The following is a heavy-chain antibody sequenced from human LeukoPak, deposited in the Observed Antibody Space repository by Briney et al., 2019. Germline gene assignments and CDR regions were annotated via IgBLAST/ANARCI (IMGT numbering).Heavy chain of an antibody. V-gene: IGHV3-23*01. J-gene: IGHJ4*02. CDR2: MSGSGGSP. CDR3: APHSTGFDY. D-gene: IGHD2-2*01. Sequence: GGSLRLSCTVSGFTVGSYAMSWVRQGPGKGLEWVALMSGSGGSPHYADSVKGRITISRDTFKNMLYLEMNSLRDEDTAIYYCAPHSTGFDYWGQGTLVTVSS. CDR1: GFTVGSYA.